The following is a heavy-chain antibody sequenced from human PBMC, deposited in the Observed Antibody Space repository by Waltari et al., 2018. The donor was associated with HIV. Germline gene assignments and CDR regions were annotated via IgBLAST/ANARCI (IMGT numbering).Heavy chain of an antibody. J-gene: IGHJ6*02. CDR2: INHSGST. Sequence: QVQLQQWGAGLLKPSETLSLTCAVYGGSFSGYYWSWIRQPPGKGLEWIGEINHSGSTNYNPSLKSRVTISVDPSKNQFSLKLSSVTAADTAVYYCARVVVVVPAAIGESGMDVWGQGTTVTVSS. CDR3: ARVVVVVPAAIGESGMDV. D-gene: IGHD2-2*02. CDR1: GGSFSGYY. V-gene: IGHV4-34*01.